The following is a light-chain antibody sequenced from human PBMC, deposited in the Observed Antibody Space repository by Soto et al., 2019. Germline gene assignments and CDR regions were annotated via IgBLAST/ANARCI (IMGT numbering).Light chain of an antibody. CDR1: QSISSTY. Sequence: EIVLTQSPGTLSLSPGERATLSCRTSQSISSTYLAWYQQRPGQAPRLLIYGASDRAAGIPDRFSGDGSATVFTLTISRGEHEGFVVNYCQQYGSMLGLNFGPGTNLDL. J-gene: IGKJ3*01. CDR2: GAS. CDR3: QQYGSMLGLN. V-gene: IGKV3-20*01.